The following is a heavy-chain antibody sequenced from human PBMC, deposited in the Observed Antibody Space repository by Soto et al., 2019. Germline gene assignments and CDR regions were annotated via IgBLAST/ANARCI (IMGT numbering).Heavy chain of an antibody. Sequence: QVQLVESGGGVVQPGRSLRLSCAASGFTFSSCAMHWVRQAPGKGLEWVAVISYDGSNKYYADSVKGRFTISRDNSKNKLYLQMNSLRAEDTAVYYCAREVLEREVVTAMQVVSWGQGTLVTVSS. CDR3: AREVLEREVVTAMQVVS. J-gene: IGHJ4*02. CDR1: GFTFSSCA. D-gene: IGHD2-21*02. CDR2: ISYDGSNK. V-gene: IGHV3-30-3*01.